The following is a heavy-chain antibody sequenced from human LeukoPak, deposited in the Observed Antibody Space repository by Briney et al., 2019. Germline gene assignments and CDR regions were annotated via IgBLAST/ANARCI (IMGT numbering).Heavy chain of an antibody. CDR3: ARWFDDRALDP. CDR2: IWYDGSDK. Sequence: GGSLRLSCAASGFTFSSHGMHWVRQAPGKGLEWVAVIWYDGSDKYYADSVKGRFTISRDNSKNTVYLQMNSLRGEDTAVYHCARWFDDRALDPWGQGTLATVSS. J-gene: IGHJ5*02. V-gene: IGHV3-33*01. CDR1: GFTFSSHG. D-gene: IGHD3-10*01.